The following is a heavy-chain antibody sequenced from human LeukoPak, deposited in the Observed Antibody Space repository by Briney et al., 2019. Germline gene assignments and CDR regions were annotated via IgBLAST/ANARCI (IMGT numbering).Heavy chain of an antibody. J-gene: IGHJ4*02. Sequence: SETLPLTCTVSGGSISSYYWSWIRQPPGKGLEWIGYIYYSGSTNYNPSPKSRVAISVDTSKNQFSLKLSSVTAADTAVYYCARDLAAMVLWGQGTLVTVSS. CDR1: GGSISSYY. CDR3: ARDLAAMVL. CDR2: IYYSGST. D-gene: IGHD5-18*01. V-gene: IGHV4-59*01.